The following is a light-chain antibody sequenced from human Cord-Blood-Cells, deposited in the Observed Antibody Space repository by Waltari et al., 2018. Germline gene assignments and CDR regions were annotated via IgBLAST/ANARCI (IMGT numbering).Light chain of an antibody. CDR3: SSYAGSNNLV. CDR2: EVS. V-gene: IGLV2-8*01. Sequence: QSALTQPPSASGSPGQSFTISCTGTSSDVGGYNYVSWYQQHPAKAPKLMIYEVSKRPSGVPDRFSGSKSGNTASLTVSGLQAEDEADYYCSSYAGSNNLVFGGGTKLTVL. CDR1: SSDVGGYNY. J-gene: IGLJ2*01.